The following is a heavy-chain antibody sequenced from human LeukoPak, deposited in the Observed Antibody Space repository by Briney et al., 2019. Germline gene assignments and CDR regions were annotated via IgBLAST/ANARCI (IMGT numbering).Heavy chain of an antibody. D-gene: IGHD6-6*01. CDR3: ARVFMSSLDY. CDR1: GFTFSSYA. J-gene: IGHJ4*02. Sequence: GGSLRLSCAASGFTFSSYAMHWVRQAPGKGLEWVAVISYDGSNKYYADSVKGRFTISRDNSKNTLYLQMNSLRAEDTAVYYCARVFMSSLDYWGQGTLVTDSS. CDR2: ISYDGSNK. V-gene: IGHV3-30-3*01.